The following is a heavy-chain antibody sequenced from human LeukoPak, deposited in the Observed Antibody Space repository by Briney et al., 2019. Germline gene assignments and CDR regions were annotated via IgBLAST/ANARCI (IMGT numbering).Heavy chain of an antibody. J-gene: IGHJ4*02. CDR3: ARDRLRIFGVVTYIFDY. CDR1: GFTFSDNY. D-gene: IGHD3-3*01. V-gene: IGHV3-11*01. CDR2: IRSSGSTI. Sequence: GGSLRLSCAASGFTFSDNYMSWIRQAPGKGLGWVSYIRSSGSTIYYADSVKGRFTISRDNAKNSLYLQMNSLRAEDTAVYYCARDRLRIFGVVTYIFDYWGQGTLVTVSS.